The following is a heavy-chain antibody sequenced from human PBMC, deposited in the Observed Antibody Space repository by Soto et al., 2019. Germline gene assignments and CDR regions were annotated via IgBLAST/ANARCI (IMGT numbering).Heavy chain of an antibody. D-gene: IGHD5-12*01. CDR2: IYYSGST. V-gene: IGHV4-39*01. CDR3: ARSPDPAIVATIKALWAFDI. J-gene: IGHJ3*02. CDR1: GGSISSSSYY. Sequence: QLQLQESGPGLVKPSETLSLTCTVSGGSISSSSYYWGWIRQPPGKGLEWIGSIYYSGSTYYNPPXXXRVTISVDTSXXQXSXXLSSVTAADTAVYYCARSPDPAIVATIKALWAFDIWGQGTMVTVSS.